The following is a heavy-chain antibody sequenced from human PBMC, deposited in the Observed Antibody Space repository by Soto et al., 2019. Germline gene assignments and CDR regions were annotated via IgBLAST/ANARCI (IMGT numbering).Heavy chain of an antibody. J-gene: IGHJ4*02. Sequence: SGPKLVNNTQTLTLTCTFSGFSLTTIGLGVGWIRQPPGKALEWLALIYWDDEKRYSPSLKSRLTITKDTSRNQVVLTMTNMDPVDTATYYCAHRLRWLANFDYWGQGTLVTVSS. D-gene: IGHD6-19*01. CDR2: IYWDDEK. CDR1: GFSLTTIGLG. CDR3: AHRLRWLANFDY. V-gene: IGHV2-5*02.